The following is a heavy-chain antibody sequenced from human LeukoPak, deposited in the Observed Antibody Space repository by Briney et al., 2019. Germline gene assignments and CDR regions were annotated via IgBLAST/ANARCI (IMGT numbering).Heavy chain of an antibody. CDR1: GTSITPYS. Sequence: SETLSLTCSVSGTSITPYSWSWIRQPPGRGLEWIGYFYTSGNTHQNPSLKSRVTMSIDASKNQFSLRLSSMTAADTAMYYCARHRAEMATITDDTFDMWGQGTMVTVSS. CDR3: ARHRAEMATITDDTFDM. J-gene: IGHJ3*02. D-gene: IGHD5-24*01. V-gene: IGHV4-4*09. CDR2: FYTSGNT.